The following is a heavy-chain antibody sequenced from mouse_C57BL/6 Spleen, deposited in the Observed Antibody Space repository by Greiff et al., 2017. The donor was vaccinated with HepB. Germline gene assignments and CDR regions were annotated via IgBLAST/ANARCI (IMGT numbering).Heavy chain of an antibody. J-gene: IGHJ2*01. CDR1: GYTFTSYW. CDR3: ARWDPHYNGSSLDY. V-gene: IGHV1-64*01. D-gene: IGHD1-1*01. Sequence: VQLQQPGAELVKPGASVKLSCKASGYTFTSYWMHWVKQRPGQGLEWIGMIHPNSGSTNYNEKFKSKATLTVDKSSSTAYMQLSSLTSEDSAVYYCARWDPHYNGSSLDYWGQGTTLTVSS. CDR2: IHPNSGST.